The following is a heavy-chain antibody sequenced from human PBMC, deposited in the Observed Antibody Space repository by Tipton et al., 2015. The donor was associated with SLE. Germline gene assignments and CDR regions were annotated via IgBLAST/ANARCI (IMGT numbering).Heavy chain of an antibody. CDR3: ARRYSSGWFIDS. Sequence: SLRLSCAASGFTFSDYYMTWVRQAPGKGLEWVSTIYSGGFTSSAVSVEGRFIIFRDDSKNTVSLQMNSLRTEDTAVYYCARRYSSGWFIDSWGQGTLVTVSS. J-gene: IGHJ4*02. D-gene: IGHD6-19*01. V-gene: IGHV3-53*05. CDR1: GFTFSDYY. CDR2: IYSGGFT.